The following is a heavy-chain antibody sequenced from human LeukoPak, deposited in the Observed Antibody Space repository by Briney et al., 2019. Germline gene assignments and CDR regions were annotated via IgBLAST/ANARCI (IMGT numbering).Heavy chain of an antibody. Sequence: SQTLSLTCTVSGGSFSSGGYYWGWIRQPPGKGLEWTGEINDGGNTNSNPSLKSRITMSVDTSNNQLFLKLSLVTDADTVLYYCARRARLGSNWFHLWRQGTLVTVSS. CDR3: ARRARLGSNWFHL. D-gene: IGHD3-10*01. J-gene: IGHJ5*02. CDR1: GGSFSSGGYY. CDR2: INDGGNT. V-gene: IGHV4-39*01.